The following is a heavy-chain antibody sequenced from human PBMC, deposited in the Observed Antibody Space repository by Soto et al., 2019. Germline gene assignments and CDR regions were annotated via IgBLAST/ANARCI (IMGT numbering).Heavy chain of an antibody. CDR1: GFTFNSYA. CDR3: AAGHQGACTGVRCYQFDP. J-gene: IGHJ5*02. CDR2: VSGGLDTT. V-gene: IGHV3-23*01. Sequence: EVELLESGGGLVQPGGSLRLSCTASGFTFNSYAMSWVRQAPGKRLEWVATVSGGLDTTYHADSVRGRFTISRDNSKNPQTLQMRRLRAEDTVIYSCAAGHQGACTGVRCYQFDPGGRGTLVTVSS. D-gene: IGHD2-15*01.